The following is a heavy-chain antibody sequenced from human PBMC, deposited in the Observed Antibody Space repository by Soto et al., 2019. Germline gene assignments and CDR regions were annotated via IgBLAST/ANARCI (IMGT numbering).Heavy chain of an antibody. D-gene: IGHD5-18*01. Sequence: GGSLRLSCAASGFTFSSYWMHWVRQAPGKGLVWVSRINSDGSSTSYADSVKGRFTISRDNAKNTLYLQMNSLRAEDTAVYYSARIQLWSVYGMDVWGQGTTVTVSS. V-gene: IGHV3-74*01. CDR3: ARIQLWSVYGMDV. CDR1: GFTFSSYW. CDR2: INSDGSST. J-gene: IGHJ6*02.